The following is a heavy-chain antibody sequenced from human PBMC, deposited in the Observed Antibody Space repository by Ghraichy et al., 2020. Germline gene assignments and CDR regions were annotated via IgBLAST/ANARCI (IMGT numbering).Heavy chain of an antibody. CDR2: INHSGST. CDR3: ARAVGPQYYDFWSGYLDPHYYMDV. CDR1: GGSFSGYY. D-gene: IGHD3-3*01. J-gene: IGHJ6*03. Sequence: SETLSLTCAVYGGSFSGYYWSWIRQPPGKGLEWIGEINHSGSTNYNPSLKSRVTISVDTSKNQFSLKLSSVTAANTAVYYCARAVGPQYYDFWSGYLDPHYYMDVWGKGTTVTVSS. V-gene: IGHV4-34*01.